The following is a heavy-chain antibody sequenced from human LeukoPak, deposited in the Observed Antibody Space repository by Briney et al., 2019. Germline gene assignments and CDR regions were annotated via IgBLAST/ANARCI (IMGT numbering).Heavy chain of an antibody. Sequence: GGSLRLSCAASGFTFSSYAMSWVRQAPGKGLEWVSAISGSGGSTYYADSVKGRFTISRDNSKNTLYLQMNSLRAEDTAVYYCARDLGYSSSWYLFDPPGFDYWGQGTLVTVSS. CDR3: ARDLGYSSSWYLFDPPGFDY. D-gene: IGHD6-13*01. CDR2: ISGSGGST. J-gene: IGHJ4*02. V-gene: IGHV3-23*01. CDR1: GFTFSSYA.